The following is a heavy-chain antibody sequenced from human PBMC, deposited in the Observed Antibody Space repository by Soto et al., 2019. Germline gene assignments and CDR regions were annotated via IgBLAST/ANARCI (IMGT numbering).Heavy chain of an antibody. J-gene: IGHJ4*02. CDR2: IYYSGST. V-gene: IGHV4-61*08. Sequence: SETLSLTCAVSGGSISSGGYSWSWIRQPPGKGLEWIGYIYYSGSTNYNPSLKSRVTISVDTSKNQFSLKLSSVTAADTAVYYCARRAYYYDSSGYYGLFDYWGQGTLVTVSS. CDR3: ARRAYYYDSSGYYGLFDY. CDR1: GGSISSGGYS. D-gene: IGHD3-22*01.